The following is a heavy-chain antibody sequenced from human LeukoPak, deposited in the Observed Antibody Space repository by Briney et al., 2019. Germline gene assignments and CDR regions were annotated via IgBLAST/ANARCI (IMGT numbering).Heavy chain of an antibody. V-gene: IGHV4-34*01. CDR3: ARAGYSGYDTRTFDI. CDR2: INHSRST. D-gene: IGHD5-12*01. J-gene: IGHJ3*02. CDR1: GGSFSGYY. Sequence: PSETLSLTCAVYGGSFSGYYWSWIRQPPGKGLEWIGEINHSRSTNYNPSLKSRVTISVGTSKNQFSLKLSSVTAADTAVYYCARAGYSGYDTRTFDIWGQGTMVTVSS.